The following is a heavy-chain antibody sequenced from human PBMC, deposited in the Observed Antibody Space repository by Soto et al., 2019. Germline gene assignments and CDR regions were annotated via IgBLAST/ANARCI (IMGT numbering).Heavy chain of an antibody. CDR2: IKHSGST. V-gene: IGHV4-34*01. Sequence: PSETLSLTCAVYGRSFSGYYWSWIRQPPGKGLEWIGEIKHSGSTNYNTSLTSRVTISVDTSKNQFSLKLSSVTAADTAVYYCARAAPRYCSGGSCYSGRAYWGQGTLVTVS. D-gene: IGHD2-15*01. CDR3: ARAAPRYCSGGSCYSGRAY. J-gene: IGHJ4*02. CDR1: GRSFSGYY.